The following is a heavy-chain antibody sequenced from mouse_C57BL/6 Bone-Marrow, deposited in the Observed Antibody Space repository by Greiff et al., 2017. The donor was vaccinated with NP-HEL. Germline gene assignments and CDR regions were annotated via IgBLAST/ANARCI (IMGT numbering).Heavy chain of an antibody. Sequence: EVMLVESGGGLVQPGGSMKLSCAASGFTFSDAWMDWVRQSPEKGLEWVAEIRNKANNHATYYAESVKGRFTIYRDDSKSSVYLQMLSLRAEDTGIYYCTRLNWGPHWYFDVWGTGTTVTVSS. CDR1: GFTFSDAW. CDR2: IRNKANNHAT. J-gene: IGHJ1*03. D-gene: IGHD4-1*01. V-gene: IGHV6-6*01. CDR3: TRLNWGPHWYFDV.